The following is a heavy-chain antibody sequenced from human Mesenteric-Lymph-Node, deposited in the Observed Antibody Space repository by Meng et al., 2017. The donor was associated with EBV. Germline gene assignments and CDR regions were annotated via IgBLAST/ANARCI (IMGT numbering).Heavy chain of an antibody. CDR3: VRDGGGSRGIDY. CDR1: GYSLINYG. D-gene: IGHD1-26*01. CDR2: INSDTGNT. J-gene: IGHJ4*02. V-gene: IGHV7-4-1*02. Sequence: QVQLVQSGSELKKPGASVQVSCKASGYSLINYGMNWVRQAPGQGLEWMGWINSDTGNTIYAQGFTGRFVFSLDTSVNTAYLQIRSLKAEDTAVYYCVRDGGGSRGIDYWGQGTLVTSPQ.